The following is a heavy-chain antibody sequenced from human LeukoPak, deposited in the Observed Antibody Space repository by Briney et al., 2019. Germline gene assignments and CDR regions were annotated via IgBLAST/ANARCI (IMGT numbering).Heavy chain of an antibody. D-gene: IGHD4-17*01. CDR1: GFTFSSYG. CDR3: AKDLGGVTTGDAFDI. V-gene: IGHV3-30*18. J-gene: IGHJ3*02. CDR2: ISYDGSNK. Sequence: GSLRLSCAASGFTFSSYGMHWVRQAPGKGLEWVAVISYDGSNKYYADSVKGRFTISRDNSKNTLYLQMNSLRAEDTAVYYCAKDLGGVTTGDAFDIWGQGTMVTVSS.